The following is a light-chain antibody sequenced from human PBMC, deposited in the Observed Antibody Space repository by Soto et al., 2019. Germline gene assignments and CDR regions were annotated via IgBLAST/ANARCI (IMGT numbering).Light chain of an antibody. J-gene: IGKJ2*01. CDR1: QSVGRN. V-gene: IGKV3-15*01. CDR3: QQYNKWPYT. CDR2: GAS. Sequence: DIVMTQSPATLSVSPGETAALSCRAGQSVGRNFAWYQQKPGQAPRLLICGASTRATDIPARFRGSGSGTEFTLTISSLQSEDFAIYYCQQYNKWPYTFGQGTKLEIK.